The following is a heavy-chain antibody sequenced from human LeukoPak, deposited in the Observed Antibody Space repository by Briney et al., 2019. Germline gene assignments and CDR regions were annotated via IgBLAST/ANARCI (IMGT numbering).Heavy chain of an antibody. J-gene: IGHJ4*02. D-gene: IGHD6-19*01. V-gene: IGHV3-33*08. CDR2: LVYDARS. CDR1: GFTFSSYG. Sequence: GGSLRLSYAASGFTFSSYGMHWVRQAPGKGLEWVARLVYDARSDYANSVKGRFSISRDDSKNTLFLDMSNLRVEDTALYYCARDLSAAFDFWGQGVLVTVSS. CDR3: ARDLSAAFDF.